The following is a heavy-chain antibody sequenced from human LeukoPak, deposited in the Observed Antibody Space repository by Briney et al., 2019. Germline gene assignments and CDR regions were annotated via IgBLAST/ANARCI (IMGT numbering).Heavy chain of an antibody. CDR3: AHRPGYCSSTSCYGSDY. Sequence: SGPTLVKPTQTLTLTCTFSGLSLSTSGVGVGWIRQPPGKALEWLAPIYWDDDKRYSPSMKSRLTITKDTSKNQVVLTMTNMDPVDTATYYCAHRPGYCSSTSCYGSDYWGQGTLVTVSS. V-gene: IGHV2-5*02. D-gene: IGHD2-2*01. J-gene: IGHJ4*02. CDR1: GLSLSTSGVG. CDR2: IYWDDDK.